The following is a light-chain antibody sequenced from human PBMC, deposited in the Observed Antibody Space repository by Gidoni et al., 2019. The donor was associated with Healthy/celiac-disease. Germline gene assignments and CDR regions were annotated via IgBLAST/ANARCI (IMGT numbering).Light chain of an antibody. V-gene: IGLV1-40*01. CDR1: SPNIGSGYD. Sequence: QSVLTQPPSVSGPPGQRVTSSCTRSSPNIGSGYDVHSYQQLPGTAPKLLIYGNSNRPSGVPYRFSGSKSGTSASLAITGLQAEDEADYYCQSYDSSLSGWVFGGGTKLTVL. CDR3: QSYDSSLSGWV. CDR2: GNS. J-gene: IGLJ3*02.